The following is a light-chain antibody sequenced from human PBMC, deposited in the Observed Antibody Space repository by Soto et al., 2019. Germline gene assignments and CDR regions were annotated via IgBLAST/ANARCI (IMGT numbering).Light chain of an antibody. V-gene: IGKV3-20*01. J-gene: IGKJ1*01. CDR2: GAS. CDR3: QQYGSSPRT. CDR1: QSVSNSY. Sequence: EIVLTQSPGTLSLSPGERATLSCRTSQSVSNSYLAWYQQKPGQAPRLLIYGASNRATGIPDRFSGSGSGTDFTLTISRLEPEDFAVYYCQQYGSSPRTFGQGTKVDI.